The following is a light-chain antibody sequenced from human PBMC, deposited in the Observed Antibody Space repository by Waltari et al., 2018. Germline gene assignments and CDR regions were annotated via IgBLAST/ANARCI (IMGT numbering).Light chain of an antibody. V-gene: IGLV2-14*01. CDR3: SSYTSSSTLL. J-gene: IGLJ3*02. Sequence: QSALTQPASVSGSPGQSITISCTGTSSDVGGYNYVSWYQQHPGKAPKLIIYDVSKRPSLFSNRFSGSKSGNTASLTISGLQAEDEADFYCSSYTSSSTLLFGGGTKLTVL. CDR2: DVS. CDR1: SSDVGGYNY.